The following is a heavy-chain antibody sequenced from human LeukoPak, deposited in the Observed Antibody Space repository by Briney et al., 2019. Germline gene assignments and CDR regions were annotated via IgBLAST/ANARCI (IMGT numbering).Heavy chain of an antibody. CDR2: ISAHNGNT. D-gene: IGHD3-10*01. CDR1: GYTFTSYG. CDR3: ARGVVRGVIITIPNGFDI. J-gene: IGHJ3*02. V-gene: IGHV1-18*01. Sequence: ASVKVSCKASGYTFTSYGISWVRQAPGQGLEWMAWISAHNGNTNYAQKLQGRVTMTTDTSTSTAYMELRSLRSDDTAVYYCARGVVRGVIITIPNGFDIWGQGTMVTVSS.